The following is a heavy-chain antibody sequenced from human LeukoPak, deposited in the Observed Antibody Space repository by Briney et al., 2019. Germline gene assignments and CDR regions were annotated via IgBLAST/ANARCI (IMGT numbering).Heavy chain of an antibody. V-gene: IGHV1-18*01. CDR2: ISAYNGNT. J-gene: IGHJ4*02. Sequence: ASVKVSCKASGYTFTSYGISWVRQAPGQGLEWMGWISAYNGNTNYAQKLQGRVTMTTDTSTSTAYMELRSLRSDDTAVYYCARVAASRGGNSGGDYWGQGTLSPSPQ. CDR1: GYTFTSYG. D-gene: IGHD4-23*01. CDR3: ARVAASRGGNSGGDY.